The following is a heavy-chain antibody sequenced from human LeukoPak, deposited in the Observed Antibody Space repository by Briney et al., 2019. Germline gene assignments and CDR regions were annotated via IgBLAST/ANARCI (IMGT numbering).Heavy chain of an antibody. CDR2: ISSTSGNK. J-gene: IGHJ4*02. CDR1: GFIFSTYS. D-gene: IGHD7-27*01. V-gene: IGHV3-21*01. Sequence: GGSLRLSCAASGFIFSTYSMIWVRQAPGKGLEWVSSISSTSGNKYYADSVKGRFTISRDNAKNSLYLQMNSLRAEDTAVYYCAKGDVSVTREFDYWGQGTLVTVSS. CDR3: AKGDVSVTREFDY.